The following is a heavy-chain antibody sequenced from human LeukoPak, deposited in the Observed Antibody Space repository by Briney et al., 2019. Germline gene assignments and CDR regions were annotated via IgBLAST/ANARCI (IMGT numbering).Heavy chain of an antibody. Sequence: GGSLGLSCAASGFTFSDYYMSWIRQAPGKGLEWVSYISSSGSTIYYADSVKGRFTISRDNAKNSLYLQMNSLRAEDTAVYYCARPYSGSYYVYFDYWGQGTLVTVSS. V-gene: IGHV3-11*01. J-gene: IGHJ4*02. CDR1: GFTFSDYY. CDR2: ISSSGSTI. CDR3: ARPYSGSYYVYFDY. D-gene: IGHD1-26*01.